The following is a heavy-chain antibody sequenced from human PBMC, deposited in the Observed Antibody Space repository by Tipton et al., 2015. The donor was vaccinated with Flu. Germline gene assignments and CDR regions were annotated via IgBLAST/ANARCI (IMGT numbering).Heavy chain of an antibody. Sequence: TLSLTCTVSGGSISSSSYYWSWTRQPPGEGLEWMGSIHYSGRTFYKPSLKSRVTISVDTSKNQFSLKLSSVTAADTAVYYCARGETSTLIDWGQGTLVTVSS. J-gene: IGHJ4*02. D-gene: IGHD3-10*01. CDR2: IHYSGRT. CDR1: GGSISSSSYY. V-gene: IGHV4-39*01. CDR3: ARGETSTLID.